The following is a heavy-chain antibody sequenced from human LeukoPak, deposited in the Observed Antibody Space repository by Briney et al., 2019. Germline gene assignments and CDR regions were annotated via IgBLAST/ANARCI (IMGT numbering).Heavy chain of an antibody. V-gene: IGHV3-23*01. Sequence: PGGSLRLSCATSGFSFSNYAVSWVRQAPGKGLEWVSSISGSGGTTYYADSVKGRFTISRDNSKNTLYLQMNSLRAGDTAVSYCANSTPHRGYDLGEWGQGTLVSVSS. CDR1: GFSFSNYA. CDR3: ANSTPHRGYDLGE. J-gene: IGHJ4*02. CDR2: ISGSGGTT. D-gene: IGHD5-12*01.